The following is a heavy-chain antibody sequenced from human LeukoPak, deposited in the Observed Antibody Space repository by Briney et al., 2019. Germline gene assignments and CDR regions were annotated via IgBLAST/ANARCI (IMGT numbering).Heavy chain of an antibody. CDR1: GGSISSYY. D-gene: IGHD2-15*01. V-gene: IGHV4-59*08. CDR2: IFYSGTT. J-gene: IGHJ4*02. CDR3: ARTYCSGGSCHFDY. Sequence: PSETLSLTYTVSGGSISSYYWSWIRQPPGKGLEWVGYIFYSGTTNSNPSLKSRVTISVDTSKNQFSLKLSSVTAADTAVYYCARTYCSGGSCHFDYWGQGTLVTVSS.